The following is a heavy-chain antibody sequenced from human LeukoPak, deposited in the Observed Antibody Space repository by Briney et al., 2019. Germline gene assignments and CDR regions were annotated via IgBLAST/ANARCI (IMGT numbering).Heavy chain of an antibody. CDR2: ISSSSSYI. CDR3: ARSPGATWSFDY. J-gene: IGHJ4*02. V-gene: IGHV3-11*06. D-gene: IGHD1-1*01. CDR1: GFTFSDYY. Sequence: QPGGSLRLSCAASGFTFSDYYMSWIRQAPGKGLEWVSSISSSSSYIYYADSVKGRFTISRDNAKNSLYMQMNSLRAEDTAVYYCARSPGATWSFDYWGQGTLVTVSS.